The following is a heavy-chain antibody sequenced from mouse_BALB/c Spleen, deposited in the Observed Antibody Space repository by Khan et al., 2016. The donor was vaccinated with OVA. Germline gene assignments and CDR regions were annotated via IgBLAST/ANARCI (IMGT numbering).Heavy chain of an antibody. V-gene: IGHV5-6*01. CDR1: GFTFSGYS. D-gene: IGHD4-1*01. CDR2: ISSGGDYT. CDR3: ASHLTGSFAY. Sequence: EVQLVESGGDLVKPGGSLKLSCAASGFTFSGYSMSWVRQTPDKRLVWVATISSGGDYTYYPDNVKGRFTISRDNARNTLYLQMSSLKSEDTAMYYCASHLTGSFAYWGQGTLVTVSA. J-gene: IGHJ3*01.